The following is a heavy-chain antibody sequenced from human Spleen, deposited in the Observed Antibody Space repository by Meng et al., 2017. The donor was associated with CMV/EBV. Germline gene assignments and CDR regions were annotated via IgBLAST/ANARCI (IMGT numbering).Heavy chain of an antibody. CDR3: ARGGDWAYQLLPFHH. CDR2: INHSGST. CDR1: GASFRGYY. V-gene: IGHV4-34*01. Sequence: SETLSLTCAVHGASFRGYYWSWIRQPPGKWLEWIGEINHSGSTNFNPSLKSRLTISVDTSKNLFSLNLTSVSAADTAVYYCARGGDWAYQLLPFHHWGQGTLVTVSS. D-gene: IGHD2-2*01. J-gene: IGHJ1*01.